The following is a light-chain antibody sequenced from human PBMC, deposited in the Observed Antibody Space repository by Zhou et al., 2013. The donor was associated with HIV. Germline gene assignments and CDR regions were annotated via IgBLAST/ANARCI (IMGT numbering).Light chain of an antibody. CDR1: QTISSY. CDR2: AAS. V-gene: IGKV1-16*01. Sequence: DIQMTQSPSSLSASVGDRVTITCRASQTISSYLNWYQQKPGKAPKSLIYAASSLQSGVSSRFTGAGSGTNFTLTINNLQPDDFATYYCQQYDSQPPTFGPGTKVEV. CDR3: QQYDSQPPT. J-gene: IGKJ1*01.